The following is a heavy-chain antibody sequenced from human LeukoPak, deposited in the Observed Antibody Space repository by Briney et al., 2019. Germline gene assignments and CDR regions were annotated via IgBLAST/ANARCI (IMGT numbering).Heavy chain of an antibody. CDR3: ARGPGEGGSSGYYFGKPEDPAEYYFDY. CDR2: INPSGGRT. Sequence: ASVKVSCKACGYTFTSYYIHWVRQAPGQGLEWMGIINPSGGRTSYAQMFQGRVTMTRDMSTSTLYMELSSLRSEDTAVYYCARGPGEGGSSGYYFGKPEDPAEYYFDYWGQGTLVTVSS. D-gene: IGHD3-22*01. CDR1: GYTFTSYY. V-gene: IGHV1-46*01. J-gene: IGHJ4*02.